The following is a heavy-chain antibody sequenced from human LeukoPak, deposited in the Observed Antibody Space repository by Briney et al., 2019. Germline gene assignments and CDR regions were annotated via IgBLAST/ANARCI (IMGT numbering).Heavy chain of an antibody. Sequence: PGRSLRLSCAASGFTFNRYAIHWVRQAPGKGLEWVTVISSDGNDQHYADSVKGRFTISRDNSKNTVFLQMNSLRTEDTAVYYCAKDWGQVPASISGHWGQGTLVTVSS. V-gene: IGHV3-30-3*01. D-gene: IGHD2-2*01. CDR3: AKDWGQVPASISGH. CDR1: GFTFNRYA. CDR2: ISSDGNDQ. J-gene: IGHJ1*01.